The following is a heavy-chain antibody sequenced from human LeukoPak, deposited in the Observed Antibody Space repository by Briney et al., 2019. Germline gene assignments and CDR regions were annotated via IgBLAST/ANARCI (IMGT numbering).Heavy chain of an antibody. Sequence: SETLSLTCAVYGGSFSGYYWSWIRQPPGKGLEWIGEINHSGSTNYNPSLKSRVTISVDTSKNQFSLKLSSVTAADTAVCYCARVPRIAAARRSTRIFDYWGQGTLVTVSS. D-gene: IGHD6-13*01. CDR3: ARVPRIAAARRSTRIFDY. V-gene: IGHV4-34*01. CDR2: INHSGST. J-gene: IGHJ4*02. CDR1: GGSFSGYY.